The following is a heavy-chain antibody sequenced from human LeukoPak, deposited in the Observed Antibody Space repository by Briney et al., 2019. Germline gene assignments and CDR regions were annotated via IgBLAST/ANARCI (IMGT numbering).Heavy chain of an antibody. J-gene: IGHJ4*02. CDR1: GFTFSSYA. D-gene: IGHD4-17*01. Sequence: PGRSLRLSCAASGFTFSSYAMHGVRQAPGRGLEGVAVIWYDGSNKYYADSVKGRFTISRDNSKNTLYLQMNSLRAEDTAVYYCAKGEFTVTSGIDYWGQGTLVTVSS. V-gene: IGHV3-33*06. CDR3: AKGEFTVTSGIDY. CDR2: IWYDGSNK.